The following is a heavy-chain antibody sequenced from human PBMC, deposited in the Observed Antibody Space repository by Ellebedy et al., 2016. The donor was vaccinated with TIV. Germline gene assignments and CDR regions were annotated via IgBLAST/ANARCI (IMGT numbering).Heavy chain of an antibody. J-gene: IGHJ5*02. V-gene: IGHV3-7*01. CDR1: AFTFNNFA. D-gene: IGHD2-2*01. CDR3: ARGRYYCSSTSCYAPSWFDP. Sequence: GGSLRLSXIASAFTFNNFAMSWVRQAPGKGLEWVANIKQDGSEKHYADSVKGRFTISRDNAKNSLYLQMNSLGAEDTAVYFCARGRYYCSSTSCYAPSWFDPWGQGTLVTVSS. CDR2: IKQDGSEK.